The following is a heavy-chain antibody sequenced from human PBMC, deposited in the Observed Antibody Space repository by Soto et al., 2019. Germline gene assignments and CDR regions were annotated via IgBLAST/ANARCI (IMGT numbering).Heavy chain of an antibody. Sequence: GGSLRLSCAASGFTFTRYSMNWVRQAPGKGLEWVSSISSTTNYIYYGDSMKGRFTISRDNAKNSLYLEMNSLRAEDTAMYYCARESEDLTSNFDYWGQGTLVTGSS. CDR3: ARESEDLTSNFDY. CDR2: ISSTTNYI. CDR1: GFTFTRYS. J-gene: IGHJ4*02. V-gene: IGHV3-21*06.